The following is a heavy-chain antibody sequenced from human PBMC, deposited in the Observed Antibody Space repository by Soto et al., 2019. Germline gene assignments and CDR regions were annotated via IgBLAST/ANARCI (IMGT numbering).Heavy chain of an antibody. J-gene: IGHJ5*02. CDR1: GYSISSGFY. CDR3: TRSLFTSSWYAGS. V-gene: IGHV4-38-2*01. CDR2: AYHSGTT. D-gene: IGHD6-13*01. Sequence: MSLTCVVSGYSISSGFYWAWIRQSPGKGLEWIGSAYHSGTTYYNPSLKSRVTISIDTSKNHFSLKLTSVTAADTAVYYCTRSLFTSSWYAGSWGQGTLVTVSS.